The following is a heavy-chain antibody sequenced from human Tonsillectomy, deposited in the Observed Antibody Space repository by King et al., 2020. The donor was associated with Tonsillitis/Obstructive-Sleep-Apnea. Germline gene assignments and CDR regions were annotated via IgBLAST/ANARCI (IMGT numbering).Heavy chain of an antibody. V-gene: IGHV2-5*02. J-gene: IGHJ6*03. CDR2: INVDHGK. CDR3: THSQRSPLLRRAYPANFNYYYMDV. Sequence: TLKESGPTLVRPTETLTLTCTFSGFSLSTDGLAVGWIRQPPGKALEWLALINVDHGKKYSPFLASRLTTTKDTSKNQVVLTMTNVDPLETATYYCTHSQRSPLLRRAYPANFNYYYMDVWGEGTTVTVSS. CDR1: GFSLSTDGLA. D-gene: IGHD1-26*01.